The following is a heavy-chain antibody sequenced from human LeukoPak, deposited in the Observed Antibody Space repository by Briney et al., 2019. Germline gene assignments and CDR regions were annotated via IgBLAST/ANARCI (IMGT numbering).Heavy chain of an antibody. Sequence: GGSLRLSCAASGFTFSSYSMNWVRQAPGKGLEWVSSISSSSSYIYYADSVKGRFTISRDNAKNSLYLQMNGLRAEDTAVYYCARDDNGYCSGGSCYSELDYYYGMDVWGQGTTVTVSS. CDR3: ARDDNGYCSGGSCYSELDYYYGMDV. J-gene: IGHJ6*02. V-gene: IGHV3-21*01. CDR2: ISSSSSYI. D-gene: IGHD2-15*01. CDR1: GFTFSSYS.